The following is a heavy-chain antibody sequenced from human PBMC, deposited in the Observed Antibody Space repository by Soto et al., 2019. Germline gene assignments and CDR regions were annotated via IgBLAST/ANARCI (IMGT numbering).Heavy chain of an antibody. Sequence: EVQLVESGGGLVKPGGSLRLSCAASGFTFSSYSMNWVRQAPGKGLEWVSSISSSSSYIYYADSVKGRFTISRDNAKNSLYRQMNSLRAEDTAVYYCARGATGPCDAFDIWGQGTMVTVSS. CDR2: ISSSSSYI. CDR1: GFTFSSYS. V-gene: IGHV3-21*01. CDR3: ARGATGPCDAFDI. J-gene: IGHJ3*02.